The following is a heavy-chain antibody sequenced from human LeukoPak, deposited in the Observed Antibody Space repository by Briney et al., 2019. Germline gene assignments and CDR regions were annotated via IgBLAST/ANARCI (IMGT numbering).Heavy chain of an antibody. Sequence: PGGSLRLSCVASGFTFIDAWMSWVRQAPGKGLEWVGGIQSKTDGGTADYAAPVKGRFSISRDDSKNTLYLQVSALITEDTAVYYCTTDLRDYYYYYMDVWGKGTTVTVSS. CDR1: GFTFIDAW. CDR3: TTDLRDYYYYYMDV. J-gene: IGHJ6*03. D-gene: IGHD3-9*01. V-gene: IGHV3-15*01. CDR2: IQSKTDGGTA.